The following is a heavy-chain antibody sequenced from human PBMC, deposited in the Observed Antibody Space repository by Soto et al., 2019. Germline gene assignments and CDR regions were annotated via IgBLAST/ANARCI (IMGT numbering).Heavy chain of an antibody. CDR3: ARHDFGDSDY. CDR2: IYYSGST. D-gene: IGHD4-17*01. J-gene: IGHJ4*02. Sequence: QVQLQESGPGLVKPSETLSLTCTVSGGSISSYYWSWIRQPPGKGLEWIGYIYYSGSTNYNPSLKSRVTTSVDTSKNQFSLKLSSVTAADTAVYYCARHDFGDSDYWGQGTLVTVSS. V-gene: IGHV4-59*08. CDR1: GGSISSYY.